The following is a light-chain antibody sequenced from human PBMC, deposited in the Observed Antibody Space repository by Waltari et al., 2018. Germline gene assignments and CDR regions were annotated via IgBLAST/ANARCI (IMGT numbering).Light chain of an antibody. CDR3: QKYNSAPPA. CDR1: QGISNY. Sequence: DIQMTQSPSSLSASVGDRVTITCRASQGISNYLAWYQQKPGKVPKLLIYPASTLQSGVPSRVSGSGSGTDFTLTISSLQPEDVATYYCQKYNSAPPAFGPGTEVDI. J-gene: IGKJ3*01. CDR2: PAS. V-gene: IGKV1-27*01.